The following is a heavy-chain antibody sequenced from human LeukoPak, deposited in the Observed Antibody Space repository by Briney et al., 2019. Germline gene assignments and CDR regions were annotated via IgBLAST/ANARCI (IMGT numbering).Heavy chain of an antibody. D-gene: IGHD6-13*01. CDR3: AREFQGIATAEVDY. V-gene: IGHV1-2*02. CDR2: INPNSGGT. Sequence: ASVKVSCKASGYTFTGYYMHWVRQAPGQGLEWMGWINPNSGGTNYAQKFQGRVTMTRDTSISTAYMELSRLRSDDTAVYYCAREFQGIATAEVDYWGQGTLVTVSS. J-gene: IGHJ4*02. CDR1: GYTFTGYY.